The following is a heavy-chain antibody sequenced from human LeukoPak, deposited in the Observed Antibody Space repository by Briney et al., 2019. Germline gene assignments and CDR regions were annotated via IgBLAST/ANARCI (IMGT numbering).Heavy chain of an antibody. D-gene: IGHD3-3*01. CDR3: ARQDDFWSGSSAMDV. V-gene: IGHV4-39*01. CDR2: IFYNGFT. J-gene: IGHJ6*02. CDR1: GGSISSANHY. Sequence: PSETLSLTCTVAGGSISSANHYWGWIRQPPGKGLEWIGSIFYNGFTYYNPSLKRRVTMSVDTPKHQFSLKLSFVTAADTAVYYCARQDDFWSGSSAMDVWGQGTTVTVSS.